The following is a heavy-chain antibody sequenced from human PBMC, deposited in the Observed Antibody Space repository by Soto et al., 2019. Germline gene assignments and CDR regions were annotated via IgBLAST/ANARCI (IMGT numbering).Heavy chain of an antibody. CDR3: AKTGPVTARIRFDY. Sequence: VQLLESGGGFVQPGGSLTLSCAGSGFTFGRYTMAWVRQAPGKGLEWVAGIGGIRAGTYYAGSVKGRFSISRDNSRNTLYLQMNSLRADDTGVYYCAKTGPVTARIRFDYWGQGARVVVSS. CDR2: IGGIRAGT. J-gene: IGHJ4*02. V-gene: IGHV3-23*01. D-gene: IGHD2-21*02. CDR1: GFTFGRYT.